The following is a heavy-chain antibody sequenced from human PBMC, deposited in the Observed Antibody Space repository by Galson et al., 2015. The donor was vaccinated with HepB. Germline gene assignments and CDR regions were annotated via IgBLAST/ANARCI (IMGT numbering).Heavy chain of an antibody. Sequence: SVKVSCKASGYTFTSYAMHWVRQAPGQRLEWMGWINAGNGNTKYSQKFQGRVTITRDTSASTAYMELSSLRSEDTAVYYCARSGDHYYGSGSYYGWFDPWGQGTLVTVSS. D-gene: IGHD3-10*01. V-gene: IGHV1-3*01. J-gene: IGHJ5*02. CDR1: GYTFTSYA. CDR2: INAGNGNT. CDR3: ARSGDHYYGSGSYYGWFDP.